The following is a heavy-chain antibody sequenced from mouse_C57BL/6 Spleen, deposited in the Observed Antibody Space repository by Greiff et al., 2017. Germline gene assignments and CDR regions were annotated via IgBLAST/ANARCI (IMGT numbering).Heavy chain of an antibody. CDR1: GFNIKDDY. CDR3: TKGLSFDY. Sequence: EVKLQESGAELVRPGASVKLSCTASGFNIKDDYMHWVKQRPEQGLEWIGWIDPENGDTEYASKFQGKATITADTSSNTAYLQLSSLTSEDTAVYYCTKGLSFDYWGQGTTLTVSS. D-gene: IGHD3-3*01. V-gene: IGHV14-4*01. CDR2: IDPENGDT. J-gene: IGHJ2*01.